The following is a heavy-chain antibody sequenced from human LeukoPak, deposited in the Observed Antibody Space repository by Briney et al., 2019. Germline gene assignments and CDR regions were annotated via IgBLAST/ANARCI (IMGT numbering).Heavy chain of an antibody. V-gene: IGHV3-48*01. D-gene: IGHD6-19*01. Sequence: GGSLRLSCAASGFTFSSYSMNWVRQAPGKGLEWVSYISSSSSTIYYADSVKGRFTISRDNAKSSLYLQMNSLRAEDTAVYYCARDLRYSSGIFDYWGQGTLVTVSS. CDR2: ISSSSSTI. J-gene: IGHJ4*02. CDR1: GFTFSSYS. CDR3: ARDLRYSSGIFDY.